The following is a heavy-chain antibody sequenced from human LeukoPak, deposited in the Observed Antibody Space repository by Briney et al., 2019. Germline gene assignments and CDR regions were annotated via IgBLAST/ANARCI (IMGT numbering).Heavy chain of an antibody. CDR3: ARVAHVRDSGGYYADGFDM. J-gene: IGHJ3*02. Sequence: GGSLRLSCAASGFTFSTYDMHCVRQLTGKRLEWVSAIGTGGGTYYAGSVQGRFTVSRDNAKTPGFLQMDSLRAGDTAIYCCARVAHVRDSGGYYADGFDMWGQGTMVTVSS. CDR2: IGTGGGT. V-gene: IGHV3-13*01. D-gene: IGHD3-22*01. CDR1: GFTFSTYD.